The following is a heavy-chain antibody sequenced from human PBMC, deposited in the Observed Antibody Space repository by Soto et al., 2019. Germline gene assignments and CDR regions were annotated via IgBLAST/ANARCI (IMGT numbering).Heavy chain of an antibody. CDR2: IYHSGST. J-gene: IGHJ6*02. CDR3: AREAYDILTGYYPVVYGMDV. D-gene: IGHD3-9*01. Sequence: SETLSLTCAVSGYSISSGYYWGWIRQPPGKGLEWIGSIYHSGSTYYNPSLKSRVTISVDTSKNQFSLKLSSVTAADTAVYYCAREAYDILTGYYPVVYGMDVWGQGTTVTVSS. CDR1: GYSISSGYY. V-gene: IGHV4-38-2*02.